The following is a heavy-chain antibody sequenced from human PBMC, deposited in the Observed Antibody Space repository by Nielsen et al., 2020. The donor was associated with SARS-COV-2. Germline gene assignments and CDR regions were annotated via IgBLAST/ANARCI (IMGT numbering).Heavy chain of an antibody. CDR3: VRVRDDGHYYDTGPFDY. V-gene: IGHV3-30*03. J-gene: IGHJ4*02. D-gene: IGHD3-22*01. CDR2: ISYDGSDQ. CDR1: GFTFTRFG. Sequence: GESLKISCAGSGFTFTRFGMHWVRQAPGKGLEWVAYISYDGSDQYYEDSVKGRFIIARDNARDTLSLQMNSLSVEDTAMYYCVRVRDDGHYYDTGPFDYWGQGALVTVSS.